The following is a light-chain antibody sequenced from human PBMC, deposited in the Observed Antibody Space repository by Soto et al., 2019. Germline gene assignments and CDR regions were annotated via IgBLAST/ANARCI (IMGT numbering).Light chain of an antibody. Sequence: QSVLTQPRSVSGSPGQSVTISCTGTSSDVGGYNFVSWYQQHPGKAPKLMIYDVSKRPSGVPDRFSGSKSGNTASLTISGLQAEDESDYSCCSYAGSYTWVFRTGTKLTVL. CDR3: CSYAGSYTWV. V-gene: IGLV2-11*01. J-gene: IGLJ1*01. CDR2: DVS. CDR1: SSDVGGYNF.